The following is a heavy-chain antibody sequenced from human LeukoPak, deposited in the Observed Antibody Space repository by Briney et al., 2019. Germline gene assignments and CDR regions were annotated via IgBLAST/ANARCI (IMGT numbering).Heavy chain of an antibody. CDR3: SRDQTFYSYYYYMDV. CDR1: GYTFNFYR. CDR2: INGGGCTT. V-gene: IGHV3-74*01. Sequence: GGSLRLSCAASGYTFNFYRMNWLRHAPGKGLVWVSRINGGGCTTTYTDSVKGRCTISRDNAKNTLYLQMNSLRDEDTAVYYCSRDQTFYSYYYYMDVWGKGTTVTVSS. J-gene: IGHJ6*03.